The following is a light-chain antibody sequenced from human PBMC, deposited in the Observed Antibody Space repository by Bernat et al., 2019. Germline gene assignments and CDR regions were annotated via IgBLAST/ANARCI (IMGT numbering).Light chain of an antibody. CDR1: QGISKY. Sequence: DIQMTQPPSSLSASVGDRVTITCRASQGISKYLAWYQQKPGKVLKPLIYAASTLQSGVPSRFSGSGSGTDFTLTISSLQPEDVATYYCQKYNSAPPALPCGRGTKVEIK. CDR2: AAS. V-gene: IGKV1-27*01. J-gene: IGKJ4*02. CDR3: QKYNSAPPALP.